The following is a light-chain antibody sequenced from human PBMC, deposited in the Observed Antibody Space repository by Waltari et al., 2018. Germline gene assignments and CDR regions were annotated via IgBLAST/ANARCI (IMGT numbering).Light chain of an antibody. J-gene: IGKJ4*01. CDR3: MQALQTPT. V-gene: IGKV2-28*01. Sequence: DIVMTQSPLPLPVTTGEPASISCRSSQSLLHNNGYNYLDWYLQKPGQSPQLLIYLGSHRASWVPDRFSGSGSGTDFTLKISRVEAEDVGVYYCMQALQTPTFGGGTTVEI. CDR2: LGS. CDR1: QSLLHNNGYNY.